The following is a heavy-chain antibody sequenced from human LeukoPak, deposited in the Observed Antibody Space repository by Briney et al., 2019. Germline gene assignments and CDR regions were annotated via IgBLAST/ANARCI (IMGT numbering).Heavy chain of an antibody. CDR2: FDPEDGET. D-gene: IGHD2-8*01. Sequence: GASVKVSCKVSGYTLTELSMHWVRQAPGKGLEWMGGFDPEDGETIYAQKFQGRVTMTEDTSTDTAYMELNSLRSDDTAVHYCATFANGYFYHSGQGTLVTVSS. J-gene: IGHJ5*02. CDR3: ATFANGYFYH. V-gene: IGHV1-24*01. CDR1: GYTLTELS.